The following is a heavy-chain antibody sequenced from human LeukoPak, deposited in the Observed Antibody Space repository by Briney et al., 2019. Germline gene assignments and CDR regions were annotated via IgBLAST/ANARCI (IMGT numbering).Heavy chain of an antibody. D-gene: IGHD4-23*01. CDR3: ARAPTIRGGNPSRVRGMDV. Sequence: SETLSLTCAVSGDSITSDTWWSWVRQPPGKGLEWIGEIYHGGSINYNPSLKSRVTISVDKSRNQFSLKLSSVTAADTAVYYCARAPTIRGGNPSRVRGMDVWGQGTTVTVSS. J-gene: IGHJ6*02. V-gene: IGHV4-4*02. CDR1: GDSITSDTW. CDR2: IYHGGSI.